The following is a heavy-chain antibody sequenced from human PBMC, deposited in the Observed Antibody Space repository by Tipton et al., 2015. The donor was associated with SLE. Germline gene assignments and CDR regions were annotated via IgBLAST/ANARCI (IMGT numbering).Heavy chain of an antibody. D-gene: IGHD3-22*01. V-gene: IGHV3-53*01. CDR3: ARERDTYDSSGYYYFDY. Sequence: SLRLSCAASGFTVSSNYMSWVRQAPGKGLEWVSVIYSGGSTYYADSVKGRFTIPRDNSKNTLYLQMNSLRAEDTAVYFYARERDTYDSSGYYYFDYWGQGALVTVSS. CDR2: IYSGGST. CDR1: GFTVSSNY. J-gene: IGHJ4*02.